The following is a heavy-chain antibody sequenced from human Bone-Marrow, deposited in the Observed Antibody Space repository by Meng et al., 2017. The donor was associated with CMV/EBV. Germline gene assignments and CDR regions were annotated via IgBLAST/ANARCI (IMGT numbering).Heavy chain of an antibody. V-gene: IGHV1-69*05. J-gene: IGHJ4*02. CDR3: ARAKTYCSGGSCYLILVDY. CDR2: IIPIFGTA. CDR1: GGTFSSYA. D-gene: IGHD2-15*01. Sequence: SVKVSCKASGGTFSSYAISWVRQAPGQGLEWMGGIIPIFGTANYAQKFQGRVTMTRNTSISTVYMELSSLRSEDTAVYYCARAKTYCSGGSCYLILVDYWGQGTLVTVSS.